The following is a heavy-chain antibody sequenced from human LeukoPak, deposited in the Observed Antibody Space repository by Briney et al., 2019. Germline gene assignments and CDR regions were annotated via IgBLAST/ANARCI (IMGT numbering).Heavy chain of an antibody. V-gene: IGHV1-69*05. CDR3: ARGGTYDSSGDFDY. CDR2: IIPIFGTA. J-gene: IGHJ4*02. CDR1: GGTFSSYA. Sequence: AASVKVSCKASGGTFSSYAISWVRQAPGQGLEWMGRIIPIFGTANYAQKFQGGVTITTDESTSTAYMELSSLRSEDTAVYYCARGGTYDSSGDFDYWGQGTLVTVSS. D-gene: IGHD3-22*01.